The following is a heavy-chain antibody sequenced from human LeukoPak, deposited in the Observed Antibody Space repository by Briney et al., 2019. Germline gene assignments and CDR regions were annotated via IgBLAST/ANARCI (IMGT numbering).Heavy chain of an antibody. CDR3: ARGGDYNWNYVDY. CDR1: GYTFTGYY. V-gene: IGHV1-2*02. Sequence: ASVKVSCKASGYTFTGYYMHWVRQAPGQGLEWMGWINPNNGDTNYAQKFQGRVTMTRDTSISTAYMEVNRLRSDDTAVYFCARGGDYNWNYVDYWGQGTLVTVSS. CDR2: INPNNGDT. D-gene: IGHD1-20*01. J-gene: IGHJ4*02.